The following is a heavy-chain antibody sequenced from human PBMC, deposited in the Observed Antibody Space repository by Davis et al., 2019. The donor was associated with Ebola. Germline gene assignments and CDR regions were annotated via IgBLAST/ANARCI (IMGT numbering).Heavy chain of an antibody. V-gene: IGHV1-2*02. CDR3: ARGDGEPYYYGSGLPLDP. D-gene: IGHD3-10*01. CDR1: GYTFTGYY. Sequence: AASVKVSCKASGYTFTGYYMHWVRQAPGQGLEWMGWINPNSGGTNYAQKFQGRVTITADKSTSTAYMELSSLRSEDTAVYYCARGDGEPYYYGSGLPLDPWGQGTLVTVSS. J-gene: IGHJ5*02. CDR2: INPNSGGT.